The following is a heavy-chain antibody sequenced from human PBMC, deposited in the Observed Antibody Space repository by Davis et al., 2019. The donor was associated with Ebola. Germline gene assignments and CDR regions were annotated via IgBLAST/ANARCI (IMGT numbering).Heavy chain of an antibody. Sequence: SETLSLTCTVSGGSISGHYWSWIRQPPGKGLEWIGYISHSGSTNYSPSLTSRVTISVDTSKNQFSLKLTSVTAADTAVYYCARDATPRGLNGMDVWGQGTTVTVSS. V-gene: IGHV4-59*11. J-gene: IGHJ6*02. CDR2: ISHSGST. CDR1: GGSISGHY. CDR3: ARDATPRGLNGMDV. D-gene: IGHD3-10*01.